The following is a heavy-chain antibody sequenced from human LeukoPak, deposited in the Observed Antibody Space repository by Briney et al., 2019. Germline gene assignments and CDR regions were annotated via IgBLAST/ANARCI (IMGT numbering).Heavy chain of an antibody. J-gene: IGHJ5*02. Sequence: GGSLRLSCVASRFTFSSYEMNWVRQAPGKGLEWVSYISSSGSTIYYADSVKGRFTISRDNAKNSLYLQMNSLRAEDTAVYYCARRTGTTISWFDPWGQGTLVTV. D-gene: IGHD1-7*01. CDR3: ARRTGTTISWFDP. CDR2: ISSSGSTI. CDR1: RFTFSSYE. V-gene: IGHV3-48*03.